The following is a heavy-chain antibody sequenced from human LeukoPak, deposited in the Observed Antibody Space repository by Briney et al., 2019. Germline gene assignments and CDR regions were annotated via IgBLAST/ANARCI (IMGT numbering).Heavy chain of an antibody. CDR2: INPNSGGT. V-gene: IGHV1-2*02. Sequence: ASVKVSCKASGYTFTGHYMHWVRQAPGQGLEWMGWINPNSGGTNYAQKFQGRVTMTRDTSISTAYMELSRLRSDDTAVYYCARDLFGIVVVPAAMGYWGQGTLVTVSS. J-gene: IGHJ4*02. D-gene: IGHD2-2*01. CDR1: GYTFTGHY. CDR3: ARDLFGIVVVPAAMGY.